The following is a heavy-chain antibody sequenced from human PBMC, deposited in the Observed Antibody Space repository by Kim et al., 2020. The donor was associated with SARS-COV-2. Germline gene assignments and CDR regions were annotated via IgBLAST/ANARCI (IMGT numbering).Heavy chain of an antibody. CDR3: ARDHTAILGVTITAEWFDP. J-gene: IGHJ5*02. Sequence: SETLSLTCTVSGGSISPYYWSWLRLSPGKGLEWIGYIYYIGSTNYNPSLKTRATISLDTSKNQSSLKLRSVTAADTAVYYCARDHTAILGVTITAEWFDP. CDR2: IYYIGST. CDR1: GGSISPYY. V-gene: IGHV4-59*12. D-gene: IGHD3-3*01.